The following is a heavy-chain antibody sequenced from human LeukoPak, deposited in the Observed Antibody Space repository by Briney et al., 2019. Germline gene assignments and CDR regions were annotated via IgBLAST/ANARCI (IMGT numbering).Heavy chain of an antibody. CDR1: GGSISSYY. D-gene: IGHD3-22*01. CDR3: ASDTKPRTYYYDSSGYFAFDI. Sequence: PSETLSLTCTVSGGSISSYYWSWIRQPPGKGLEWIGYIYYSGSTNYNPSLKSRVTISVDTSKNQFSLKLSSVTAADTAVYYCASDTKPRTYYYDSSGYFAFDIWGQGTMVTVSS. CDR2: IYYSGST. J-gene: IGHJ3*02. V-gene: IGHV4-59*01.